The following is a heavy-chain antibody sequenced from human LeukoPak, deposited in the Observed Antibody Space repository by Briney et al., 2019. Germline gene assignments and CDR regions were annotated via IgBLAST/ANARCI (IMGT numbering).Heavy chain of an antibody. V-gene: IGHV3-15*01. Sequence: PGGSLRLSCVGSGFTFGDAWISWVRQAPGKGLEWVGRIKSKIDGGTIDYAAPVKGRFTISRDDSRNTLYLQMNSLKTEDTAVYYCTTRRQDGCWGQGTLVTVS. CDR3: TTRRQDGC. D-gene: IGHD6-25*01. CDR1: GFTFGDAW. J-gene: IGHJ4*02. CDR2: IKSKIDGGTI.